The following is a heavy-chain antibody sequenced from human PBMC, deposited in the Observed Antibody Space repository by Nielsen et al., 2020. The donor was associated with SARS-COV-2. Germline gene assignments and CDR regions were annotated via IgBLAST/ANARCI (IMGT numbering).Heavy chain of an antibody. V-gene: IGHV4-4*02. J-gene: IGHJ6*03. CDR1: GGSVSSNDW. CDR2: VSHSGST. D-gene: IGHD2-2*02. CDR3: ARGHLVVVPSPILGLGPFFYSFYLDV. Sequence: SETLSLTCAVSGGSVSSNDWWTWVRPSPGKGPEWIGEVSHSGSTNYSPSLKSRVTLSMDKSRRQFSLRLASVSAADTAVYFCARGHLVVVPSPILGLGPFFYSFYLDVWGKGTTVIVSS.